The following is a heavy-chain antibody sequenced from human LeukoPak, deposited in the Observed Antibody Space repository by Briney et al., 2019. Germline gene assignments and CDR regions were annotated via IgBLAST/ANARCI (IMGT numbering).Heavy chain of an antibody. CDR2: IQYDGSKT. CDR1: GFTFSHYG. J-gene: IGHJ5*02. Sequence: PGRSLRPSCAGSGFTFSHYGMHWVRQAPGKGLEWVAGIQYDGSKTYYGDSVKGRFSISRDNSRNTLYLQVSSLRAEDTAVYSCARDVDTSNHMSIFDPWGQGTLVTVSS. CDR3: ARDVDTSNHMSIFDP. D-gene: IGHD2-21*01. V-gene: IGHV3-33*01.